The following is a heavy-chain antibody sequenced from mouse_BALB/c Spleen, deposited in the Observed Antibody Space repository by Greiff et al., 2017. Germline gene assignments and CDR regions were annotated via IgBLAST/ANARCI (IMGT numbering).Heavy chain of an antibody. V-gene: IGHV2-9*02. CDR3: ARGGRDLLDY. CDR2: IWAGGST. Sequence: QVQLKESGPGLVAPSQSLSITCTVSGFSLTSYGVHWVRQPPGKGLGWLGVIWAGGSTNYNSALMSRLSISKDNSKSQVFLKMNSLQTDDTAMYYCARGGRDLLDYWGQGTTLTVSS. J-gene: IGHJ2*01. D-gene: IGHD2-1*01. CDR1: GFSLTSYG.